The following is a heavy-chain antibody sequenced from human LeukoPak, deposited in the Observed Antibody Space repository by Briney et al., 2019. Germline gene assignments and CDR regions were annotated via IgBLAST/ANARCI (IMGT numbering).Heavy chain of an antibody. V-gene: IGHV4-30-4*01. D-gene: IGHD3-22*01. CDR2: IYYSGST. CDR3: ARDHSGCFDY. CDR1: GGSISSGDYY. Sequence: SETLSLNCTVSGGSISSGDYYWSWIRQPPGKGLEWIGYIYYSGSTYYNPSLKSRVTISVDTSKNQFSLKLSSVTAADTAVYYCARDHSGCFDYWGQGTLVTVSS. J-gene: IGHJ4*02.